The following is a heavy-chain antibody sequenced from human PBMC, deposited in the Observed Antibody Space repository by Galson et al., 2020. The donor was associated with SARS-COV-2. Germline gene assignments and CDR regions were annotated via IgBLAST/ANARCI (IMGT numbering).Heavy chain of an antibody. J-gene: IGHJ6*02. D-gene: IGHD4-17*01. V-gene: IGHV3-48*04. CDR3: ASDYGDYSGGYYYYGMDV. Sequence: ESLKISCAASGFTFSSYSMNWVRQAPGKGLEWVSYLSRSSSTIYSADSVKGRFTISRDNAKNSLYLQMNSLRAEDTAVYYCASDYGDYSGGYYYYGMDVWGQGTTVTVSS. CDR1: GFTFSSYS. CDR2: LSRSSSTI.